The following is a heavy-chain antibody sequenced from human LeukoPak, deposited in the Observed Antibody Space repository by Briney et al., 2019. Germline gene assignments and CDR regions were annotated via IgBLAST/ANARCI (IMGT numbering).Heavy chain of an antibody. CDR2: INPSGGST. J-gene: IGHJ6*04. CDR1: GYTLTSYY. Sequence: ASVKVSCKASGYTLTSYYMHWVRQAPGQGLEWMGIINPSGGSTSYAQKFQGRVTMTRDTSTSTVYMELSSLRSEDTAVYYCARDLVESSGYSSSPLDVWGKGTTVTVSS. V-gene: IGHV1-46*01. D-gene: IGHD6-6*01. CDR3: ARDLVESSGYSSSPLDV.